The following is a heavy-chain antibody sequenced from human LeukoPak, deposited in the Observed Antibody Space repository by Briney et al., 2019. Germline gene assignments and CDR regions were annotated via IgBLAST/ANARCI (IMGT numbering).Heavy chain of an antibody. V-gene: IGHV3-23*01. CDR2: INDDAKNT. CDR1: GFTFGTYG. CDR3: AKRVPYGSSAVYFDS. D-gene: IGHD6-6*01. J-gene: IGHJ4*02. Sequence: GGSLRLSCAASGFTFGTYGMNWVRQAPGKGLEWVSAINDDAKNTFYADSVKGRFTISRDNSKNTLYLQMSSLTVEDTAIYYCAKRVPYGSSAVYFDSWGQGTLVTVSS.